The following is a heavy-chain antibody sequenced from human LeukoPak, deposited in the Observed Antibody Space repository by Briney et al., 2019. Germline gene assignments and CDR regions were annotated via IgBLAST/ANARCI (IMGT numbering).Heavy chain of an antibody. CDR3: ARDGPYYYDSSGYYRWFDP. Sequence: ASVKVSCKASGYTFTSYGISWVRQAPGQGLEWMGWISAYNGNTIYAQKLQGRVTMTTDTSTSTAYMELRSLRSDDTAVYYCARDGPYYYDSSGYYRWFDPWGQGTLVTVSS. CDR1: GYTFTSYG. J-gene: IGHJ5*02. D-gene: IGHD3-22*01. CDR2: ISAYNGNT. V-gene: IGHV1-18*01.